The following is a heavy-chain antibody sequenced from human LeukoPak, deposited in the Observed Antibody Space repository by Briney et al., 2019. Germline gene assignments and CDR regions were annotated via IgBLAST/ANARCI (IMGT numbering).Heavy chain of an antibody. J-gene: IGHJ4*02. CDR2: ISSSSSYI. V-gene: IGHV3-21*01. CDR1: GFTFSSYS. Sequence: GGSLRLSCAASGFTFSSYSMNWVRQAPGKGLEWVSSISSSSSYIYYADSVKGRFTISRDNSKDTLFLQMNSLRADDTALYYCARDLSSAWLGDYLGQGTLVTVSS. CDR3: ARDLSSAWLGDY. D-gene: IGHD6-19*01.